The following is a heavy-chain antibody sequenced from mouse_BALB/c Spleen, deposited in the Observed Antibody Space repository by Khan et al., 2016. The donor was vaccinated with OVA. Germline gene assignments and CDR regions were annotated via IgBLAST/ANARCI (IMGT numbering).Heavy chain of an antibody. CDR1: GYSITSGYA. D-gene: IGHD1-1*01. J-gene: IGHJ4*01. V-gene: IGHV3-2*02. CDR3: ARKNYYGYAMDY. Sequence: EVKLLESGPGLVKPSQSLSLTCTVTGYSITSGYAWNWIRQFPGNKLEWMGYISYSGRTSSNPSLRSRISITRYTSKNQFFLQLNSVTTEDTATYYCARKNYYGYAMDYWGQGTSVTVSS. CDR2: ISYSGRT.